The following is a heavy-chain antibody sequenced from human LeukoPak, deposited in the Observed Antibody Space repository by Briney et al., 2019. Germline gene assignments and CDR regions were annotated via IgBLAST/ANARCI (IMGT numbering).Heavy chain of an antibody. CDR1: GFTFSSYS. CDR3: AKGDLIVVVVAATGEDAFDI. J-gene: IGHJ3*02. CDR2: ISGSGGST. D-gene: IGHD2-15*01. Sequence: GGSLRLSCAASGFTFSSYSMNWVRQAPGKGLEWVSAISGSGGSTYYADSVKGRFTISRDNSKNTLYLQMNSLRAEDTAVYYCAKGDLIVVVVAATGEDAFDIWGQGTMVTVSS. V-gene: IGHV3-23*01.